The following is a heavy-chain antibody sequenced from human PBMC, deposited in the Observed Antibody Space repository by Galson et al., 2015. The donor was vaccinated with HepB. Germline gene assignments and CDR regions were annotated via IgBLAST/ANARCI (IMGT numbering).Heavy chain of an antibody. V-gene: IGHV3-23*01. D-gene: IGHD4-11*01. CDR1: GFTFSSYA. CDR2: LSGSGGST. CDR3: ARRAPDYSVPKYYFEY. J-gene: IGHJ4*02. Sequence: SLRLSCAASGFTFSSYAMSWVRQAPGKGLEWVSILSGSGGSTDYADSVKGRFTISRDNSKNTVYLQMNSLRAEDTAVYYCARRAPDYSVPKYYFEYWGQGTLVTVSS.